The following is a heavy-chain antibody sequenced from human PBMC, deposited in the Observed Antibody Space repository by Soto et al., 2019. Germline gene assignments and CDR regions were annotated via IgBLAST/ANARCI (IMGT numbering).Heavy chain of an antibody. J-gene: IGHJ4*02. CDR1: GFTFSTYW. D-gene: IGHD2-2*01. Sequence: EVQLVESGGGLVQPGGSLRLSCAATGFTFSTYWMHWVRQGPGKGLGWVSRISTDGSSTTYADSVKGRFTISRDNAKNTLYLQMNSLSAEDTAVYYCARATGSNHPFDYWGQGTLVTVSS. CDR3: ARATGSNHPFDY. CDR2: ISTDGSST. V-gene: IGHV3-74*01.